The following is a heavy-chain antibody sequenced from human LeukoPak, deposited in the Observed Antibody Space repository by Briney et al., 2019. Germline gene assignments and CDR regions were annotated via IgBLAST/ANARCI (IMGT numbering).Heavy chain of an antibody. J-gene: IGHJ4*02. CDR2: IRSKAYGGTT. CDR3: ARDEPSPDSTDLDY. D-gene: IGHD2/OR15-2a*01. Sequence: GGSLRLSCTASGFTFGDYGMSWVRQAPGKGLEWVGFIRSKAYGGTTEYAASVKGRFTISRDDSKSIAYLQMNSLRAEDTAVYYCARDEPSPDSTDLDYWGQGTLVTVSS. V-gene: IGHV3-49*04. CDR1: GFTFGDYG.